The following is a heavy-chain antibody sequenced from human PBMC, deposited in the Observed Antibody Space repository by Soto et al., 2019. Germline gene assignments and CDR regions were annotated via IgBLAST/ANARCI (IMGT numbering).Heavy chain of an antibody. V-gene: IGHV4-39*01. Sequence: PSDPLSLTCTFSGGSISSSSYYWGWIRQPPGKGLEWIGSIYYSGSTYYNPSLKSRVTISVDTSKNQFSLKLSSVTAADTAVYYCARQDDILTGYYRIDYWGQGTLVTVS. D-gene: IGHD3-9*01. CDR1: GGSISSSSYY. CDR3: ARQDDILTGYYRIDY. CDR2: IYYSGST. J-gene: IGHJ4*02.